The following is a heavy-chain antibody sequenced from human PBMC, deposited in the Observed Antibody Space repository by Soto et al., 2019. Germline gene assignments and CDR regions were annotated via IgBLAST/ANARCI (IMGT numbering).Heavy chain of an antibody. CDR3: TTPYSFTH. CDR2: ISATGDKT. J-gene: IGHJ4*02. D-gene: IGHD2-21*01. V-gene: IGHV3-23*01. CDR1: GFDFSSNS. Sequence: GGSLRLSCAASGFDFSSNSMTWVSQAPGKGLEWVSGISATGDKTFYIGSVRGRFTVSRDIYKNILYLHISSLRAEDTAVYYCTTPYSFTHWGPGTLVTVSS.